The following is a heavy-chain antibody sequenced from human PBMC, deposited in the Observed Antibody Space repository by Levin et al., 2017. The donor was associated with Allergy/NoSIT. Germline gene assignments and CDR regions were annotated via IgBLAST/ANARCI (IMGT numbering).Heavy chain of an antibody. J-gene: IGHJ4*02. Sequence: PGGSLRLSCAASGFTFDDYAMHWVRQAPGKGLEWVSGISWNSGSIGYADSVKGRFTISRDNAKNSLYLQMNSLRAEDTALYYCAKDMEPHVDIVATALDYWGQGTLVTVSS. CDR1: GFTFDDYA. D-gene: IGHD5-12*01. V-gene: IGHV3-9*01. CDR3: AKDMEPHVDIVATALDY. CDR2: ISWNSGSI.